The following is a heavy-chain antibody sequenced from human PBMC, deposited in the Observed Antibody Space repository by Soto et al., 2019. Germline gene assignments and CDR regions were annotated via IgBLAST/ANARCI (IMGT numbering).Heavy chain of an antibody. J-gene: IGHJ5*02. Sequence: EVQLVESGGGLVKPGGSLRLSCAASGFTFSAYSMNWVRQAPGKGLEWVSSISSSSSSIYYADSVKGRFTISRDNAKTSLYLQMNSLRAEDTAVYYCARADYYDSSAYYFSGWFDPWGQGTLVTVSS. CDR2: ISSSSSSI. CDR1: GFTFSAYS. CDR3: ARADYYDSSAYYFSGWFDP. V-gene: IGHV3-21*02. D-gene: IGHD3-22*01.